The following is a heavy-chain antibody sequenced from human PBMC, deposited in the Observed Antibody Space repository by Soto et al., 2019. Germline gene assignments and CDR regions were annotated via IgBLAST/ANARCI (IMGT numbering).Heavy chain of an antibody. Sequence: EVQLVESGGGLVQPGGSLRLSCAASGFTFSSYSMNWVRQAPGKGLEWVSYISSSSSTIYYADSVKGRFTISRDNAKNSLYLQMNSLRDEDTAVYYCARDDFGAGDYDNPYYHYGMDVWGQGTTVTVSS. CDR1: GFTFSSYS. CDR3: ARDDFGAGDYDNPYYHYGMDV. D-gene: IGHD3-9*01. J-gene: IGHJ6*02. CDR2: ISSSSSTI. V-gene: IGHV3-48*02.